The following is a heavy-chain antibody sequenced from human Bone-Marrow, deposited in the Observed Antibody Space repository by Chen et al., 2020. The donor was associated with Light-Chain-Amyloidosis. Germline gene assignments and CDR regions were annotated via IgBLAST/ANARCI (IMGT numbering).Heavy chain of an antibody. V-gene: IGHV4-34*02. CDR3: ARGRSYYYGLGKIDY. D-gene: IGHD3-10*01. CDR2: INDAENT. Sequence: QVQLQQWGAGLLRPSETLSLTCAVYGGSFSGYYWTWIRQPPGKGLEWIGEINDAENTNYNPPLRRRVTISLDTSKNPFSLNLTSVTAADTAVYYCARGRSYYYGLGKIDYWGQGSLVIVSS. CDR1: GGSFSGYY. J-gene: IGHJ4*02.